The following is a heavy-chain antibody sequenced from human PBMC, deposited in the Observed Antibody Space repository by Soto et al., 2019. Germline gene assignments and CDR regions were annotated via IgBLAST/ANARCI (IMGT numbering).Heavy chain of an antibody. V-gene: IGHV3-23*01. J-gene: IGHJ4*02. CDR3: AKDLWLVPRTLDY. D-gene: IGHD6-19*01. Sequence: EVQLLESGGGLVQPGGSLRLSCAASGFTFSSYAMSWVRQAPGKGLEWVSAISGSGGSTYYADSVKGRFTISRDNSKNTLYLQMNSLRAEDTAVYSCAKDLWLVPRTLDYWGQGTLVTVSS. CDR2: ISGSGGST. CDR1: GFTFSSYA.